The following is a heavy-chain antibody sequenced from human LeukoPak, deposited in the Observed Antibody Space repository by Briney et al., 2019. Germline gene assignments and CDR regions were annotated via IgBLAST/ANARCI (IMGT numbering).Heavy chain of an antibody. V-gene: IGHV4-31*03. CDR3: TRRASSGWEYDY. Sequence: SQTLSLTCTVSGGSISSGGYYWSWIRQHPGKGLEWIGYIYYSGSTYYNPSLKSRVTISVDTSKNQFSLKLNSVTAADTAIYYCTRRASSGWEYDYWGQGTLVTVSS. CDR2: IYYSGST. CDR1: GGSISSGGYY. D-gene: IGHD6-19*01. J-gene: IGHJ4*02.